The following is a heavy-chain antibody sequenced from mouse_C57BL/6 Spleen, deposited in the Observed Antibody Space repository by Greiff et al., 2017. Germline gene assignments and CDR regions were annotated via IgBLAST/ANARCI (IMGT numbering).Heavy chain of an antibody. V-gene: IGHV1-15*01. J-gene: IGHJ2*01. CDR3: TRRGFTTVVATDY. D-gene: IGHD1-1*01. CDR2: IDPETGGT. CDR1: GYTFTDYE. Sequence: QVQLQQSGAELVRPGASVTLSCKASGYTFTDYEMHWVKQTPVHGLEWIGAIDPETGGTAYNQKFKGKAILTADNSSSTADMELRSLTAEDSSVYYCTRRGFTTVVATDYWGQGTTLTVSS.